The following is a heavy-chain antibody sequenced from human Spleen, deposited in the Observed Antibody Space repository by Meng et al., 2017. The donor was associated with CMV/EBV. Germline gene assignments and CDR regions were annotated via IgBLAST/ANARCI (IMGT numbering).Heavy chain of an antibody. CDR1: GLSISSFW. CDR2: IDPDGTDK. V-gene: IGHV3-7*01. J-gene: IGHJ6*02. CDR3: AREYYDFWSGYYPQPYYYYYGMDV. Sequence: GGSLRLSCAPSGLSISSFWMSWVRQAPGKGLEWVANIDPDGTDKLTVDSVKGRFFISRDNAKNTLYLQMNSLRAEDTAVYYCAREYYDFWSGYYPQPYYYYYGMDVWGQGTTVTVSS. D-gene: IGHD3-3*01.